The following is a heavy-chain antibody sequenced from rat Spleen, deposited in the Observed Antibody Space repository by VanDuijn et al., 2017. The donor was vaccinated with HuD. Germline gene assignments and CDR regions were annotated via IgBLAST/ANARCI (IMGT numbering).Heavy chain of an antibody. Sequence: QVQLKESGPGLVQPSQTLSLTCTISGFSLTSYGVSWVRQPPGKGLEWIAAISSGGTSYYNSVLNPRLSISRDISKSQLFLKMNSLQTEDTAMYFCARGWERFAYWGQGTLVTVSS. CDR1: GFSLTSYG. J-gene: IGHJ3*01. V-gene: IGHV2S8*01. D-gene: IGHD5-1*01. CDR3: ARGWERFAY. CDR2: ISSGGTS.